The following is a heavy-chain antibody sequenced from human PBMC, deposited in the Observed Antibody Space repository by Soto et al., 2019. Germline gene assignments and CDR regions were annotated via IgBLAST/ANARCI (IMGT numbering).Heavy chain of an antibody. CDR1: GYTFTSYG. CDR3: ARDSSGWSNYFDY. J-gene: IGHJ4*02. CDR2: ISAYNGNT. V-gene: IGHV1-18*01. Sequence: ASVKFSCKASGYTFTSYGVSWVRQAPGQGLEWMGWISAYNGNTNYAQKFQGRVTMTTDTSTSTVYMELRSLRSDDTAVYYCARDSSGWSNYFDYWGQGTLVTVSS. D-gene: IGHD6-19*01.